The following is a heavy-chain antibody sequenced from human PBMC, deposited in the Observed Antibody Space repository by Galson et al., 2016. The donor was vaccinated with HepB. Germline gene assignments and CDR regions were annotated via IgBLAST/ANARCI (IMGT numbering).Heavy chain of an antibody. Sequence: SLRLSCAASGFTFSSYGMHWVRQAPGKGLEWVALIWQDGNNKYYADSVKGRFTISRDNSKNTLYLQMNSLRAEDTAVYYCARKHVYDWGLDYWGQGTLVTVSS. CDR3: ARKHVYDWGLDY. CDR1: GFTFSSYG. V-gene: IGHV3-33*08. J-gene: IGHJ4*02. CDR2: IWQDGNNK. D-gene: IGHD3-9*01.